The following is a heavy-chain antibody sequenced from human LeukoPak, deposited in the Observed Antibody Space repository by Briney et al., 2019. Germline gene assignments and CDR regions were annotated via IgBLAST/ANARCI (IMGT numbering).Heavy chain of an antibody. D-gene: IGHD3-10*01. V-gene: IGHV3-9*01. CDR2: ISWDTGTI. CDR1: GFTFDDHA. CDR3: VREATPRGSFDY. Sequence: PGGSLRLSCAASGFTFDDHAMHWVRQAPGKGLEWVSGISWDTGTIDYADSVKGRFTISRDNAKNSLYLQMNSLRAEDTALYYCVREATPRGSFDYWGQGTLVTVSS. J-gene: IGHJ4*02.